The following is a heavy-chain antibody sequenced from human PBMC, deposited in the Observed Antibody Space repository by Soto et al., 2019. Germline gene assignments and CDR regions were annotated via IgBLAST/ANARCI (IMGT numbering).Heavy chain of an antibody. CDR3: ARAPGSLGNSYGYPYYGMDV. CDR2: INHSGST. V-gene: IGHV4-34*01. D-gene: IGHD5-18*01. Sequence: SETLSLTCAVYGGSFSGYYWSWIRQPPGKGLEWIGEINHSGSTNYNPSLKSRVTISVDTSKNQFSLKLSSVTAADTAVYYCARAPGSLGNSYGYPYYGMDVWGQGTTVTVSS. J-gene: IGHJ6*02. CDR1: GGSFSGYY.